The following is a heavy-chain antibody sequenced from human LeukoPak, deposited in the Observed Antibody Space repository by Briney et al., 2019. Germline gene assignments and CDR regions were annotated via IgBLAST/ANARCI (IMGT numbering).Heavy chain of an antibody. J-gene: IGHJ4*02. CDR1: GFTFTKYW. CDR3: AKSGGFFDT. V-gene: IGHV3-7*01. D-gene: IGHD1-26*01. Sequence: PGGSLRLSCIVSGFTFTKYWMTWVRQAPGKGLEWVANIEEDGTDKYYVDSVVGRFTISRDNAQNLLYLHMNSLRAEDTGVYYCAKSGGFFDTWGQGTLVTVSS. CDR2: IEEDGTDK.